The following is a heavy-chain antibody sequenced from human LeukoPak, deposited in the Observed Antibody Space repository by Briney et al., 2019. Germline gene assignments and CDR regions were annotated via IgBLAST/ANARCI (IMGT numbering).Heavy chain of an antibody. Sequence: EGSLRLSCAASGFIFSNAYMKWVRQAPGKGLEWVAVISYDGSNKYYADSVKGRFTISRDNSKNTLYLQINSLRADDTAVYYCARDLVGATYYLDYWGQGTLVTVSS. CDR2: ISYDGSNK. D-gene: IGHD1-26*01. CDR3: ARDLVGATYYLDY. V-gene: IGHV3-30-3*01. CDR1: GFIFSNAY. J-gene: IGHJ4*02.